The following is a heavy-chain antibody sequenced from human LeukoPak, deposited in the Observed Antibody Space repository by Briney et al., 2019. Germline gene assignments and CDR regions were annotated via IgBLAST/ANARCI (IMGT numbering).Heavy chain of an antibody. CDR1: GFTFSRYW. J-gene: IGHJ3*02. Sequence: PGGSLRLSCAASGFTFSRYWMSWVRQAPGKGLEWVANIKRDGSQKYYVVSVKGRVTISRDNARNSLFLQMSSLRAGDTAVYYCARERYSSGGGCYRGYAFHIWGQGTMVTVSS. V-gene: IGHV3-7*01. CDR2: IKRDGSQK. D-gene: IGHD2-15*01. CDR3: ARERYSSGGGCYRGYAFHI.